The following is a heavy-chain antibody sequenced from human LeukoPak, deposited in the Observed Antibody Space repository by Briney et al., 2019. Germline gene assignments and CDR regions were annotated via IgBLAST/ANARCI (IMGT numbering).Heavy chain of an antibody. V-gene: IGHV1-2*02. CDR1: GYTFTGYY. CDR2: INTNSGGT. J-gene: IGHJ4*02. Sequence: GASVKVSCKASGYTFTGYYMHWVRQAPGQGLEWMGWINTNSGGTTYSQKFQGRITMTRDPSITTAYMELSSLRSDDTAVYYCARDYSTSSWDNWGQGTLVTVSS. CDR3: ARDYSTSSWDN. D-gene: IGHD6-13*01.